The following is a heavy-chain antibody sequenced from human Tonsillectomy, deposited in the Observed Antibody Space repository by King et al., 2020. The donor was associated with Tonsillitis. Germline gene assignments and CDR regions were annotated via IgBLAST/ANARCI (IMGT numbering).Heavy chain of an antibody. V-gene: IGHV6-1*01. Sequence: VQLQQSGPGLVKPSQTLSLTCAISGDSVSNNSAAWNWIRQSPSRGLEWLGRTYYRPKWYIDYAVSVKSRITINPDTSKNQFSLYLNSVTPEDTAVYYCARETTLYDFWSAYYDWGQGTLVTVSS. CDR3: ARETTLYDFWSAYYD. CDR2: TYYRPKWYI. J-gene: IGHJ4*02. D-gene: IGHD3-3*01. CDR1: GDSVSNNSAA.